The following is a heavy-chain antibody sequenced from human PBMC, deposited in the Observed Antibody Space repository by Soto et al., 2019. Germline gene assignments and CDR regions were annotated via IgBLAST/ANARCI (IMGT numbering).Heavy chain of an antibody. CDR1: GGSFSGYY. D-gene: IGHD4-17*01. CDR3: ASTERGDYGGIDY. Sequence: NPSETLSLTCAVYGGSFSGYYWSWIRQPPGKGLEWIGEINHSGSTNYNPSLKSRVTISVDTSKNQFSLELSSVTAADTAVYYCASTERGDYGGIDYWGQGTLVTVSS. J-gene: IGHJ4*02. CDR2: INHSGST. V-gene: IGHV4-34*01.